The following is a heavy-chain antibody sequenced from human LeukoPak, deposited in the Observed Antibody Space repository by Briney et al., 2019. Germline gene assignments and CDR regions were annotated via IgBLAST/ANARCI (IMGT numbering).Heavy chain of an antibody. Sequence: PGGSLRLSCAASGFTVSSNYMSWVRQAPGKGLEWVSVIYSGGSTYYAGSVKGRFTISRDNSKNTLYLQMNSLRAEDTAVYYCARDSDSSGYYYAAGYFQHWGQGTLVTVSS. D-gene: IGHD3-22*01. CDR3: ARDSDSSGYYYAAGYFQH. CDR1: GFTVSSNY. CDR2: IYSGGST. J-gene: IGHJ1*01. V-gene: IGHV3-53*01.